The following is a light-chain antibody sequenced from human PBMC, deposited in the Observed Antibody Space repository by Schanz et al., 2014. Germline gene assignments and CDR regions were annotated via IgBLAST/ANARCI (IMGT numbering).Light chain of an antibody. V-gene: IGLV3-27*01. Sequence: SYELTQPSSVSVSPGQTARITCSGDVLAKKYARWFQQKQQKPGQAPVLVIYKDTERPSGIPERFSGSSSGTTVTLTISGAQVEDEADYYCYSADDNIGVFGGGTKLTVL. CDR3: YSADDNIGV. J-gene: IGLJ3*02. CDR2: KDT. CDR1: VLAKKY.